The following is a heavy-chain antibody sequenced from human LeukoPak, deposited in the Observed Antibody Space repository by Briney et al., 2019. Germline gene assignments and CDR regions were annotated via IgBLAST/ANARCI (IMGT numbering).Heavy chain of an antibody. D-gene: IGHD6-6*01. Sequence: PGGSLRLSCAASGFTFSSYSMNWVRQAPGKGLEWVSSISSSSSYIYYADSVKGRFTISRDNAKNSLYLQMNSLRAEDTAVYYCARDLFALTSSSPVRWFDPWGQGTLVTVPS. CDR3: ARDLFALTSSSPVRWFDP. V-gene: IGHV3-21*01. J-gene: IGHJ5*02. CDR2: ISSSSSYI. CDR1: GFTFSSYS.